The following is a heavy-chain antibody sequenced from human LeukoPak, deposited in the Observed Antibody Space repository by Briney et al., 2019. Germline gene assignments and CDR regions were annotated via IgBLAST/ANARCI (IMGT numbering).Heavy chain of an antibody. D-gene: IGHD5-12*01. V-gene: IGHV4-39*01. Sequence: SETLSLTCTVSGGSISSSTYYWDWIRQPPGQGLEWIGNIYDSGDTYYTPSLKSRVTMFVDTSKNQFSLKLSSVTVADTAVYYCARHGRPGYGGYENAFDIWGQGTMVTVSS. CDR1: GGSISSSTYY. CDR2: IYDSGDT. CDR3: ARHGRPGYGGYENAFDI. J-gene: IGHJ3*02.